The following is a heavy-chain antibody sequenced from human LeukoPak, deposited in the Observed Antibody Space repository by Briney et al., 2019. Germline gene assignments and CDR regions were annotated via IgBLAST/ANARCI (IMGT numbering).Heavy chain of an antibody. CDR1: GFTVSSNY. Sequence: GESLRLSCAASGFTVSSNYMSWVRQAPGKGLEWVSVIYSGGSTYYADSVKGRFTISRDNSKNTLYLQMNSLRAEDTAVYYCAREKSEGRFDYWGQGTLVTVPS. V-gene: IGHV3-53*01. D-gene: IGHD2-15*01. CDR3: AREKSEGRFDY. CDR2: IYSGGST. J-gene: IGHJ4*02.